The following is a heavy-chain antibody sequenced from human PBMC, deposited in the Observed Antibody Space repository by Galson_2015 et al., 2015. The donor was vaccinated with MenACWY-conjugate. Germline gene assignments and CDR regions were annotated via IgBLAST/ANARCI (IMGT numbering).Heavy chain of an antibody. J-gene: IGHJ4*02. D-gene: IGHD2-2*01. V-gene: IGHV5-51*01. CDR1: GYSFTSYW. Sequence: QSGAEVKKPGESLKISCKGSGYSFTSYWIGWVRQMPGKGLEWMGIIYPSDSSTKYRPSFEDQVTMSADKSINTAYLQWSSLKASDTAMYYCVRRSSESTSWSSLGYWGQGTLVTVSS. CDR2: IYPSDSST. CDR3: VRRSSESTSWSSLGY.